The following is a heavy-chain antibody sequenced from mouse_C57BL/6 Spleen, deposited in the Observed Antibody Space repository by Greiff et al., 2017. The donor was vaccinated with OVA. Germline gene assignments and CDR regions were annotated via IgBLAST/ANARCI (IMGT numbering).Heavy chain of an antibody. CDR2: IDPANGNT. V-gene: IGHV14-3*01. CDR1: GFNIKNTY. D-gene: IGHD2-4*01. J-gene: IGHJ4*01. Sequence: VQLQQSVAELVRPGASVKLSCTASGFNIKNTYMHWVKQRPEQGLEWIGRIDPANGNTKYAPKFQGKATITADTSSNTAYLQLSILTSEDTAIYYGATLSGGLRKAMDYWGQGTSVTVSS. CDR3: ATLSGGLRKAMDY.